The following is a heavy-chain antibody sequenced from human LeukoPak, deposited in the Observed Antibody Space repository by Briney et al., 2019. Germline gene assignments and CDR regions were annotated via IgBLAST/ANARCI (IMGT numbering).Heavy chain of an antibody. CDR1: GFTFSSYA. D-gene: IGHD3-10*01. CDR2: INHSGST. J-gene: IGHJ4*02. V-gene: IGHV4-34*01. CDR3: ARVVHGDMVRGVIRGEFDDY. Sequence: GSLRLSCAASGFTFSSYAMSWVRQPPGKGLEWIGEINHSGSTNYNPSLKSRVTISVDTSKNQFSLKLSSVTAADTAVYYCARVVHGDMVRGVIRGEFDDYWGQGTLVTVSS.